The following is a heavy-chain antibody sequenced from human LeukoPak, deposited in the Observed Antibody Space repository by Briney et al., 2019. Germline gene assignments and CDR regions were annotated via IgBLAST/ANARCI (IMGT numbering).Heavy chain of an antibody. Sequence: SETLSLTCAVYGGSFSGYYWSWIRQPPGKGLEWIGEINHSGSTNYNPSLKSRVTISVDTSKNQFSLKLSSVTAADTAVYYCARELWDSYGKFDYWGQGTLVTVSS. J-gene: IGHJ4*02. V-gene: IGHV4-34*01. CDR3: ARELWDSYGKFDY. D-gene: IGHD5-18*01. CDR2: INHSGST. CDR1: GGSFSGYY.